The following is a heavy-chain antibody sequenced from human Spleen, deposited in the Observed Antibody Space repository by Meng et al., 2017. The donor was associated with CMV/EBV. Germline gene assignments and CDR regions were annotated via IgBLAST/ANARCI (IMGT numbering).Heavy chain of an antibody. J-gene: IGHJ4*02. CDR3: ITDIPFDY. CDR1: GFTFTNAW. Sequence: LSWYASGFTFTNAWMSWGRQAPGKGLEWVGRIKTKTDGGTTDYTAPVKGRFTISRDDSKNTLYLQVNSLKTEDTAMYYCITDIPFDYWGQGTLVTVSS. CDR2: IKTKTDGGTT. V-gene: IGHV3-15*01.